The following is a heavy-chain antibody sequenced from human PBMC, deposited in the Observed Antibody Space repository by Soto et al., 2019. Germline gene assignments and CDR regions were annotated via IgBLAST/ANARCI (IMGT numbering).Heavy chain of an antibody. CDR1: GFTFSSYG. D-gene: IGHD4-17*01. J-gene: IGHJ4*02. V-gene: IGHV3-30*03. CDR2: IIYDGSKK. CDR3: ARANYGDYFDY. Sequence: GGSLRLSCAASGFTFSSYGMHWVRQAPGKGLEWVAVIIYDGSKKYYAESVKGRFTISRDNSKNTLYLQMNSLRAEDTAVYYCARANYGDYFDYWGQGTLVTVSS.